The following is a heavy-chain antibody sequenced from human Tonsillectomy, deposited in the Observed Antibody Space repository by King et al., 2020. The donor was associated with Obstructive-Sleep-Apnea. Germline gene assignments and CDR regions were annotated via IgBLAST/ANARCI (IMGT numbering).Heavy chain of an antibody. CDR1: GFTFDDYA. J-gene: IGHJ5*02. D-gene: IGHD3-22*01. V-gene: IGHV3-9*01. CDR3: AKAGDGTMRGHFDH. CDR2: VTLNSNTK. Sequence: VQLVESGGGLVQPGRSLRLSCAASGFASGFTFDDYAMHWVRQAPGKGLEWVAGVTLNSNTKAYADSVKGRFTISRDNAKSSLYLQMNSLRGEDTALYYCAKAGDGTMRGHFDHWGQGTLVTVSS.